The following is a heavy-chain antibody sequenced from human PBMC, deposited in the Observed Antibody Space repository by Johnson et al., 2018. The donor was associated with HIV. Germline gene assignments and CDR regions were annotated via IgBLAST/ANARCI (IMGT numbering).Heavy chain of an antibody. D-gene: IGHD3-16*01. Sequence: QLVESGGGVVQPGRSLRLSCAASGFTFSSYAMHWVRQAPGKGLEWVAVISYDGSNKYYADSVKGRFTISRDNSKNTLYLQMNSLRAEDTAVYYCAREGAPDYVESRGVGAFDIWGQGTMVTVSS. J-gene: IGHJ3*02. CDR1: GFTFSSYA. V-gene: IGHV3-30-3*01. CDR3: AREGAPDYVESRGVGAFDI. CDR2: ISYDGSNK.